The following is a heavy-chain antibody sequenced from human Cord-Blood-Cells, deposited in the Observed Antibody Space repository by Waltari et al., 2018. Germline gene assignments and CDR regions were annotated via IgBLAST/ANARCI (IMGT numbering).Heavy chain of an antibody. CDR3: ARGRGWDI. Sequence: QVQLQQWGAGLLKPSETLSLTCAVYGGSVSGYSWSWIRQPPGKGLEWIGEINHSGSTNYNPSLKSRVTISVDTSKNQFSLKLSSVTAADTAVYYCARGRGWDIWRQGTMVTVSS. V-gene: IGHV4-34*01. CDR1: GGSVSGYS. D-gene: IGHD2-15*01. J-gene: IGHJ3*02. CDR2: INHSGST.